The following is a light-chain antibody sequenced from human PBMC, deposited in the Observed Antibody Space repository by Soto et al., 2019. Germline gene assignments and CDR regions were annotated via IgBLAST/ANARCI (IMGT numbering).Light chain of an antibody. J-gene: IGLJ2*01. Sequence: QSVLTQPASVSGSPGQSITISCTGTSSDVGGYKFVSWYQHHPGKAPKLLIYEVSNRTSDISNRFSGSKSGNTASLTISGLQAEDEDDYYCNSYTSSNTRVFGGGTKLTVL. CDR1: SSDVGGYKF. CDR3: NSYTSSNTRV. V-gene: IGLV2-14*01. CDR2: EVS.